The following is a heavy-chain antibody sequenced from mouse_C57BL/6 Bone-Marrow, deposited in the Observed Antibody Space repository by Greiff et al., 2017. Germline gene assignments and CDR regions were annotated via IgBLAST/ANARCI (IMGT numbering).Heavy chain of an antibody. CDR1: GYTFTSYG. CDR2: IYPRSGNT. V-gene: IGHV1-81*01. J-gene: IGHJ1*03. CDR3: AYGSSQPHWYFDV. D-gene: IGHD1-1*01. Sequence: VHLVESGAELARPGASVKLSCKASGYTFTSYGISWVKQRTGQGLEWIGEIYPRSGNTYYNEKFKGKATLTADKSSSTAYMELRSLTSEDSAVYFCAYGSSQPHWYFDVWGTGTTVTVSS.